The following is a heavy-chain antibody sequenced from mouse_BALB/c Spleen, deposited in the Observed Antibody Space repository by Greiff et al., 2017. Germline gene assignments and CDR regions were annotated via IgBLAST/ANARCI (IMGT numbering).Heavy chain of an antibody. CDR2: INPYNGDT. CDR1: GYSFTGYF. J-gene: IGHJ3*01. CDR3: ARSDGNYFAWFAY. D-gene: IGHD2-1*01. Sequence: EVQLQQSGPELVKPGASVKISCKASGYSFTGYFMNWVVQSHGKSLEWIGRINPYNGDTFYNQKFKGKATLTVDKSSSTAHMELRSLASEDSAVYYCARSDGNYFAWFAYWGQGTLVTVSA. V-gene: IGHV1-20*02.